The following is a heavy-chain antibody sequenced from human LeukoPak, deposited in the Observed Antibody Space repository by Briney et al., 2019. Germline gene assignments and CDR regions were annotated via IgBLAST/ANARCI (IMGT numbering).Heavy chain of an antibody. CDR3: ARGEHSVDS. V-gene: IGHV4-4*07. D-gene: IGHD1/OR15-1a*01. Sequence: PSETLSLTCTVSGGAIRSHYWNWIRQPAGKGLVWIGRIYSSGYTNDNPSLKSRITMSVDMSKNQFSLRLNSVTAADTAVYYCARGEHSVDSWGQGMLVAVSS. CDR2: IYSSGYT. J-gene: IGHJ4*02. CDR1: GGAIRSHY.